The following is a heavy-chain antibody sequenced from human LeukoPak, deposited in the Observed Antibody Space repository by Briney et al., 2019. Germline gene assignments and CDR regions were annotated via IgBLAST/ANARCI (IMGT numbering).Heavy chain of an antibody. Sequence: GSLRLSCAASGFTFSDYYMSWIRQPPGKGLEWIGEINHSGSTNYNPSLKSRVTISVDTSKNQFSLKLSSVTAADTAVYYCVRGKEGIAAARLLYYFDYWGQGTLVTVSS. CDR1: GFTFSDYY. CDR2: INHSGST. CDR3: VRGKEGIAAARLLYYFDY. D-gene: IGHD6-13*01. V-gene: IGHV4-34*01. J-gene: IGHJ4*02.